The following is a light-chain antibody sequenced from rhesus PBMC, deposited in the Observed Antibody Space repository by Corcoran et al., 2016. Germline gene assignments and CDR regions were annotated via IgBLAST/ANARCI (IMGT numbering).Light chain of an antibody. CDR3: QHGYGTPFT. Sequence: DIQMTQSPSSLSASVGDRVTITCRASENVNNDLNWYQQKPGKAPNLLIYKASTLQSGVQSRFSGSGFGKDYTFPISSLQPEDVATYYCQHGYGTPFTFGPGTKLDIK. J-gene: IGKJ3*01. CDR2: KAS. CDR1: ENVNND. V-gene: IGKV1-74*01.